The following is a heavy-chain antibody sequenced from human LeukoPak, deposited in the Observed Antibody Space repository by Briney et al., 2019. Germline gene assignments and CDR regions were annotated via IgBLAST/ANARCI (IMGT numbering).Heavy chain of an antibody. CDR1: GYTFTGYY. CDR2: INPNSGGT. J-gene: IGHJ6*02. D-gene: IGHD2-2*01. CDR3: ARDFADIVVVPGYGMDV. Sequence: ASMKVSCKASGYTFTGYYMHWVRQAPGQGLEWMGWINPNSGGTNYAQKFQGRVTMTRDTSISTAYMELSRLRSDDTAVYYCARDFADIVVVPGYGMDVWGQGTTVTVSS. V-gene: IGHV1-2*02.